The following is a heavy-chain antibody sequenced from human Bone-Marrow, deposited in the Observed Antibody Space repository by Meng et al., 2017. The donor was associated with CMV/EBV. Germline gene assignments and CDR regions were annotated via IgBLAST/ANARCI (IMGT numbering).Heavy chain of an antibody. CDR3: ATVPYRGSYFDY. J-gene: IGHJ4*02. CDR2: ISYDGSNK. CDR1: GFTFSSYG. Sequence: SLKISCAASGFTFSSYGMHWVRQAPGKGLEWVAVISYDGSNKYYADSVKGRFTISRDNSKNTLYLQMNSLSSEDTAVYYCATVPYRGSYFDYWGQGTLVTLYS. V-gene: IGHV3-30*03. D-gene: IGHD1-26*01.